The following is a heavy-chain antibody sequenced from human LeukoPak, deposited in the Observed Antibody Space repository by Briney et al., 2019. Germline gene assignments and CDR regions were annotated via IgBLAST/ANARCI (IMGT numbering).Heavy chain of an antibody. D-gene: IGHD3-10*01. V-gene: IGHV3-23*01. CDR1: GFTFSRYG. Sequence: GGTLRLSCAASGFTFSRYGMSWVRQAPGKGLEWVSAISGSGGRTYYADSVKGRFTISRDNSKNTLYLQMNSLRAEDTAVYNCAKGDFYGSGRDYYYYMDVWGKGTTVTISS. CDR2: ISGSGGRT. J-gene: IGHJ6*03. CDR3: AKGDFYGSGRDYYYYMDV.